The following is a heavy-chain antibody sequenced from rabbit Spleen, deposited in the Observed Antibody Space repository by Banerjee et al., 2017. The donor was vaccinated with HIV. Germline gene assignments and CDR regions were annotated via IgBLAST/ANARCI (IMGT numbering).Heavy chain of an antibody. Sequence: QEQLEESGGGLVKPEGSLTLTCKASGFPFSNKAVMCWVRQAPGKGLEWIACINAVTGKAVYASWAKGRFTFSKISSTTVTLQMTSLTAADTATYFCARDTVYAAYAGFGHATLHYFDLWGPGTLVTVS. D-gene: IGHD6-1*01. V-gene: IGHV1S45*01. CDR3: ARDTVYAAYAGFGHATLHYFDL. J-gene: IGHJ4*01. CDR1: GFPFSNKAV. CDR2: INAVTGKA.